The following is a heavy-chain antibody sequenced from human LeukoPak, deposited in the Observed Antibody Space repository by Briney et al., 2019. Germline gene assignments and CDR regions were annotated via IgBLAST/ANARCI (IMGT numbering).Heavy chain of an antibody. CDR3: AISTKRGYSYGFDY. CDR1: GGTFSSYA. Sequence: EASVKVSCKASGGTFSSYAISSVRQAPGQGLEWMGGIIPIFGTANYAQKFQGRVTITADESTSTAYMELSSLRSEDTAVYYCAISTKRGYSYGFDYWGQGTLVTVSS. V-gene: IGHV1-69*13. D-gene: IGHD5-18*01. CDR2: IIPIFGTA. J-gene: IGHJ4*02.